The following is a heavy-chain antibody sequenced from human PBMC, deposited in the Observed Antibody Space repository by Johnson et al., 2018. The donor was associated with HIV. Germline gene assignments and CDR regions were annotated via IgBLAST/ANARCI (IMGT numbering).Heavy chain of an antibody. CDR1: GFTFSNAW. CDR3: TTVGLWIGSAAFDF. V-gene: IGHV3-15*01. Sequence: VQLVESGGGLVKPGGSLRLSCAASGFTFSNAWMSWVRQAPGKGLEWVGRIKSKTDIGTTDYAAPVKGRFTISRDDSKDTLYLQMNSLKTEDTAVYYCTTVGLWIGSAAFDFWGQGTMVTVSS. CDR2: IKSKTDIGTT. D-gene: IGHD2-2*03. J-gene: IGHJ3*01.